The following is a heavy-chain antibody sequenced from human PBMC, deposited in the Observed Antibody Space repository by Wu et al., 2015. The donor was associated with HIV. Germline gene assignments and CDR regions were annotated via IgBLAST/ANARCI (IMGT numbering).Heavy chain of an antibody. D-gene: IGHD6-13*01. CDR1: GYTFTGYY. CDR3: ARDTSQQLANINWFDP. V-gene: IGHV1-2*02. CDR2: INPNSGGT. J-gene: IGHJ5*02. Sequence: QVQLVQSGAEVKKPGASVKVSCKASGYTFTGYYMHWVRQAPGQGLEWMGWINPNSGGTNYAQKFQGRVTMTRDTSISTAYMELSRLRSDDTAVYYCARDTSQQLANINWFDPLGPGEPLVTVSS.